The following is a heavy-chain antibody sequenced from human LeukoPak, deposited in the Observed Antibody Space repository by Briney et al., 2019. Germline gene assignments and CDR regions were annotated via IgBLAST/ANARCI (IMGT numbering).Heavy chain of an antibody. CDR3: ARYCSGGSCYSRWFDP. D-gene: IGHD2-15*01. V-gene: IGHV1-3*01. Sequence: ASVKVSCKASGYTFTSYAMHWVRQAPGQRLEWMGWINAGNGNTKYSQKFQGRVTITRDTSASTAYMELSSLRSEDTAVYYCARYCSGGSCYSRWFDPWGQGTLVTVSS. J-gene: IGHJ5*02. CDR2: INAGNGNT. CDR1: GYTFTSYA.